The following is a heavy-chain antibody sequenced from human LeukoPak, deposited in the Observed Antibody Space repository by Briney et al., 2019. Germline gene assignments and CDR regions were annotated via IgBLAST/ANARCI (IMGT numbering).Heavy chain of an antibody. CDR3: ARERGGVYSSSSFDY. Sequence: ASVKVSCKASGYAFTNYGISWVRQAPGQGLEWMGWINAGNGNTKYSQKFQGRVTITRDTSASTAYMELSSLRSEDTAVYYCARERGGVYSSSSFDYWGQGTLVTVSS. CDR1: GYAFTNYG. V-gene: IGHV1-3*01. CDR2: INAGNGNT. D-gene: IGHD6-13*01. J-gene: IGHJ4*02.